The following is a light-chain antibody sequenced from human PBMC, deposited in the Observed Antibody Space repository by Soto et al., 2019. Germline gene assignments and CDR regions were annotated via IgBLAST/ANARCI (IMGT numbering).Light chain of an antibody. CDR3: CSYAGSSTFGVV. CDR1: SSDVGSYNL. J-gene: IGLJ2*01. V-gene: IGLV2-23*03. CDR2: EGS. Sequence: QSVLTQPASVSGSPGQSITISCTGTSSDVGSYNLVSWYQQHPGKAPKLMIYEGSKRPSGVSNRFAGSKSGNTASLTISGLQAEDEADYYCCSYAGSSTFGVVVGGGTKLTVL.